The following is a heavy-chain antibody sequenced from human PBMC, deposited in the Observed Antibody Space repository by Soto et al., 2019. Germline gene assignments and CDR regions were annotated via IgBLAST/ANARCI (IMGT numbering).Heavy chain of an antibody. CDR3: AREYWGSGSYFRFDP. CDR1: GFTFSSYW. J-gene: IGHJ5*02. CDR2: INSDGSST. V-gene: IGHV3-74*01. D-gene: IGHD3-10*01. Sequence: EVQLVESGGGLVQPGGSLRLSCAASGFTFSSYWMHWVRQAPGKGLVWVSRINSDGSSTSYGATVKGRFTISRDNAKNTLHLQMTSLRAEDTAVYYCAREYWGSGSYFRFDPWGQGTLVTVSS.